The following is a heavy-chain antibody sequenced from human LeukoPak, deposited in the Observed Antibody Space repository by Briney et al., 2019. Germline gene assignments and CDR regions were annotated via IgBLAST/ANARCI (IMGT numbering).Heavy chain of an antibody. CDR3: ARSVYSRIAVTEGATNWFDP. V-gene: IGHV1-46*01. Sequence: ASVKVSCKASGYTFTSYHMHWVRQAPGQGLEWMGIINPSGGSTRYAQEVQGRVIMTRDTSTSTVYMELSSLRSEDTAVYYCARSVYSRIAVTEGATNWFDPWGQGTLVTVSS. CDR1: GYTFTSYH. J-gene: IGHJ5*02. D-gene: IGHD6-19*01. CDR2: INPSGGST.